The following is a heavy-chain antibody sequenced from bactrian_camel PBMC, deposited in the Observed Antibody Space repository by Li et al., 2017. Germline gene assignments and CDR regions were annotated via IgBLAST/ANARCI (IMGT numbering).Heavy chain of an antibody. CDR2: IDIDGNT. V-gene: IGHV3S9*01. CDR1: GSTRNC. J-gene: IGHJ4*01. CDR3: AVDRPIRLVAPIITFRKIQNCGDTDDLY. D-gene: IGHD7*01. Sequence: HVQLVESGGGSMQAGGSLRLSCTVSGSTRNCMGWFRQAPGKGREGVAGIDIDGNTDYVDSVKGRFAISRDNGENAVRLRMSALSPRDTAVYFCAVDRPIRLVAPIITFRKIQNCGDTDDLYWGQGTQVTVS.